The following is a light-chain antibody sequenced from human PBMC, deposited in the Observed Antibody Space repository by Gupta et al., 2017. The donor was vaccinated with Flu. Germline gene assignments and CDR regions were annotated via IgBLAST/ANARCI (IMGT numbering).Light chain of an antibody. V-gene: IGKV3-11*01. CDR1: QSVSKY. CDR3: HERSSCPGT. Sequence: EIVLAQSPATLSLSPGERATISCRASQSVSKYLAWYQQTPGQAPRLLIYEASNRAPGIPPRFSGSGSGTEFTLTISSRESEDFAIYYCHERSSCPGTFGQGTKVDIK. J-gene: IGKJ2*02. CDR2: EAS.